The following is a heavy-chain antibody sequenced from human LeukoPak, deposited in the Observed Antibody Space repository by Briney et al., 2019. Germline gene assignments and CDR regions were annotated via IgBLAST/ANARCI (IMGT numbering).Heavy chain of an antibody. V-gene: IGHV3-23*01. D-gene: IGHD1-26*01. Sequence: GGSLRLSCAASGFTFSSYAMNWVRQAPGKGLEWVSAVSYSGSSTYYADSVKGRFTISRDNSKNTLYLQMNSLRAEDTAVYYCAREGYSGSDYWGQGTLVTVSS. J-gene: IGHJ4*02. CDR2: VSYSGSST. CDR1: GFTFSSYA. CDR3: AREGYSGSDY.